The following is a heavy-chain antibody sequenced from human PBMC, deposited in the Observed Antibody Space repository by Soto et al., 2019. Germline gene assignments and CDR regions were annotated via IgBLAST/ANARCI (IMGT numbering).Heavy chain of an antibody. D-gene: IGHD6-6*01. V-gene: IGHV3-33*01. Sequence: QVQLVESGGGVVQPGRSLRLSCAASGFTFSSYGMHWVRQAPGKGLEWVAVIWYDGSNKYYADSLKGRFTISRDNSKNTLYLQMNSLRAEDTAVYYCARDRGIAARYYYYYGMDVWGQGTTVTVSS. CDR2: IWYDGSNK. CDR3: ARDRGIAARYYYYYGMDV. J-gene: IGHJ6*02. CDR1: GFTFSSYG.